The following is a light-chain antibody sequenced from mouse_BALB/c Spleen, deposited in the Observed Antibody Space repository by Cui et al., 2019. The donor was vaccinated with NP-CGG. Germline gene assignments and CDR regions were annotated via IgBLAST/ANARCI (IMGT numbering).Light chain of an antibody. CDR3: ALWYSNHWV. V-gene: IGLV1*01. CDR1: TGAVTTSNY. Sequence: QAVVTQESALTTSPGKTVTLTCRSSTGAVTTSNYDNWVQEKPDHLFTGLIGGTNNRAPGVPARFSGSLIGDKAALTITGAQTEDEAIYFCALWYSNHWVFGGGTKLTVL. J-gene: IGLJ1*01. CDR2: GTN.